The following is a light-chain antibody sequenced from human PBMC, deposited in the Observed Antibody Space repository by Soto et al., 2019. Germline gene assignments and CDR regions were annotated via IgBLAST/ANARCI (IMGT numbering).Light chain of an antibody. CDR1: QSVSRY. Sequence: EIVLTQSPATLSVSPGERATLSCRASQSVSRYLAWYQQKPGQAPRLLIYDVSNRATGIPARFSGSGSATDFTLTISSLEPEDSAVYYCQQRSDWPLLTFGGGTKVEI. CDR3: QQRSDWPLLT. V-gene: IGKV3-11*01. CDR2: DVS. J-gene: IGKJ4*01.